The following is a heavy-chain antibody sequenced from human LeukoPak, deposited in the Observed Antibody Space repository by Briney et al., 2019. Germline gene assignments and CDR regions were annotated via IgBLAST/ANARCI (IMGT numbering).Heavy chain of an antibody. D-gene: IGHD3-16*01. J-gene: IGHJ3*01. CDR3: AREWGRW. V-gene: IGHV3-11*04. CDR1: GFIFNDYY. Sequence: KPGGSLRLSCAASGFIFNDYYMTWFRQAPGKGPEWGSYITNSGTTIHRDSVKGRITISRDNAKNSLYLQMNSLRVEDTALYYCAREWGRWGGQGTMVIVSS. CDR2: ITNSGTTI.